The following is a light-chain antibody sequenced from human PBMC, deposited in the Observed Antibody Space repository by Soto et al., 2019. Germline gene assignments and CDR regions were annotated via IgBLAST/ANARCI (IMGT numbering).Light chain of an antibody. V-gene: IGKV3-20*01. Sequence: EIVLTQSPGTLSLSPGEGAALSCRARLSVGASYIAWYQQKPGQAPRLLMYGASRRATGIADRFSGSGSGTDFTLTITKLEPEDFAVYYCQKYGGPPYTFGQGTKLEI. CDR1: LSVGASY. J-gene: IGKJ2*01. CDR3: QKYGGPPYT. CDR2: GAS.